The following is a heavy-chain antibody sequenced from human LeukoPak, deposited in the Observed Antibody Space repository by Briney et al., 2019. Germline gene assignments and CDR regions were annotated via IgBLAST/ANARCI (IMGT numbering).Heavy chain of an antibody. CDR2: INPNSGGT. CDR3: ASDRTVAVGWYFDL. V-gene: IGHV1-2*02. CDR1: GYTFTGYY. D-gene: IGHD6-19*01. J-gene: IGHJ2*01. Sequence: ASVKVSCKASGYTFTGYYMHRVRQAPGQGLEWMGWINPNSGGTNYAQKFQGRVTMTRDTSISTTYMELSRLRSDDTAVFYCASDRTVAVGWYFDLWGRGTLVTVSS.